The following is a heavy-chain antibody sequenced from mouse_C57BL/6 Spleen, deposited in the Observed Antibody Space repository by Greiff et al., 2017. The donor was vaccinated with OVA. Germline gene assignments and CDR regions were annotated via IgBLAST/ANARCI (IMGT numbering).Heavy chain of an antibody. Sequence: QVQLQQPGAELVRPGTSVELSCKASGYTFTSYWMHWVKQRPGQGLEWIGVIDPSDSYTNYNQKFKGKATLTVDTSSSTAYMQLSSLTSEDSAVYYCARMGYAMDYWGQGTSVTVSS. CDR2: IDPSDSYT. CDR1: GYTFTSYW. J-gene: IGHJ4*01. CDR3: ARMGYAMDY. V-gene: IGHV1-59*01.